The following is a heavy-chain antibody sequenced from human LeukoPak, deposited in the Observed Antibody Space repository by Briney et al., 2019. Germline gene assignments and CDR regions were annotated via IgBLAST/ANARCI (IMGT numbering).Heavy chain of an antibody. CDR3: ARSRFYDSNGYAFDP. J-gene: IGHJ5*02. Sequence: PGGSLRLSCAASGFTFSSYWMSWVRQAPGKGLEWVVNIKQDGSEKYYVDSVKGRFTISRDNAKNSLYLQMNSLRAEDTAVYYCARSRFYDSNGYAFDPWGQGTLVTVSS. CDR1: GFTFSSYW. V-gene: IGHV3-7*03. CDR2: IKQDGSEK. D-gene: IGHD3-22*01.